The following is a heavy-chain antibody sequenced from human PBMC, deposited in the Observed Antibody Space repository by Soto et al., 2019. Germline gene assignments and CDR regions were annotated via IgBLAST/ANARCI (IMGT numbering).Heavy chain of an antibody. D-gene: IGHD3-22*01. CDR2: ISGSGGST. J-gene: IGHJ4*02. CDR1: GFTFSSYA. Sequence: GGSLRLSCATSGFTFSSYAMSWVRQAPGKGLEWVSAISGSGGSTYYADSVKGRFTISRDNSKNTLYLQMNSLRAEDTAVYYCAKETASYTMIVVVQFDYWGQGTLVTAPQ. V-gene: IGHV3-23*01. CDR3: AKETASYTMIVVVQFDY.